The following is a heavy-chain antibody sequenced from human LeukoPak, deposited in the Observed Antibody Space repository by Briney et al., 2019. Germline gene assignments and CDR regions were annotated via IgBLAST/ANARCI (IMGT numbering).Heavy chain of an antibody. D-gene: IGHD3-10*01. V-gene: IGHV4-34*01. Sequence: PSETLSLTCAVYGGSFSGYYWSWIRQPPGKGLEWIGETNHSGSINYNSSLKSRVTISVDTSKNQFSLKLSSVTAADTAMYYCARRMGRRFGERYYYYHYMDVWGKGTTVTISS. CDR2: TNHSGSI. J-gene: IGHJ6*03. CDR3: ARRMGRRFGERYYYYHYMDV. CDR1: GGSFSGYY.